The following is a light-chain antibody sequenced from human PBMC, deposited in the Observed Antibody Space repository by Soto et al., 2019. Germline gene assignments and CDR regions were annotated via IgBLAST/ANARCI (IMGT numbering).Light chain of an antibody. CDR3: QQYNNWGLS. CDR1: ENVGTN. CDR2: GSS. Sequence: IVLTQSPATLSVSPGERVTLSCRASENVGTNLAWYQQRPGQAPRHHIYGSSTRDTGISATFSGSGSRTEFTLTISSLQSEDSAVYYFQQYNNWGLSVVGGTRVEIK. V-gene: IGKV3D-15*01. J-gene: IGKJ4*01.